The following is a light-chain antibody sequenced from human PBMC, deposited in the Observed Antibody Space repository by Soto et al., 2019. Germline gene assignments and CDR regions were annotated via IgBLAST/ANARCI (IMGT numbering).Light chain of an antibody. CDR1: PGAVTSGHY. Sequence: QAVVTQEPSLTVSPGGTVTLTCGSSPGAVTSGHYPYWFQKKPGQAPRTLIYDTTNKHSWTPARFSGSLLGGKAALTLSGAQPEDEADYYCLLFYTDIRVFGGGTKVTVL. CDR2: DTT. V-gene: IGLV7-46*01. J-gene: IGLJ2*01. CDR3: LLFYTDIRV.